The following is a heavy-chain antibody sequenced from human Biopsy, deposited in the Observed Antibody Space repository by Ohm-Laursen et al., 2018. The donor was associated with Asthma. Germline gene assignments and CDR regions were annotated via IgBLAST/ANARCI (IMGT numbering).Heavy chain of an antibody. CDR3: ARVPTTLRYFDL. CDR1: GGSVGSGSYY. CDR2: ISYSGST. D-gene: IGHD2-15*01. V-gene: IGHV4-61*01. J-gene: IGHJ2*01. Sequence: SETLSLTCTVSGGSVGSGSYYWSWIRQPPGKGLAWVSYISYSGSTDYNPSLKSRLTISMDTSKNQFPLKLSSVTAADTAVYYCARVPTTLRYFDLWGRGTLVTVSS.